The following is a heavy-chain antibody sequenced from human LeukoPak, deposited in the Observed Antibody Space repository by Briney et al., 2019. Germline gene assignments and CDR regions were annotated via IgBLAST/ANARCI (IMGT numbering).Heavy chain of an antibody. J-gene: IGHJ6*04. V-gene: IGHV3-21*01. CDR2: ISSSSSYI. D-gene: IGHD3-3*01. Sequence: KPGGSLRLSCAASGFTFSSYSMNWVRQAPGKGLEWVSSISSSSSYIYYADSVKGRFTISRDNAKNSLYLQMNSLRAEDTAVYYCARDQSLRFLEWLTPLDVWGKGTTVTVSS. CDR3: ARDQSLRFLEWLTPLDV. CDR1: GFTFSSYS.